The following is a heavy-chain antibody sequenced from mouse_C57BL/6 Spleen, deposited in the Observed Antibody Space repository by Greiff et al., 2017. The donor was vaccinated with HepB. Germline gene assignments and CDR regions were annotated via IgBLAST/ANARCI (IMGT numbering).Heavy chain of an antibody. Sequence: QVQLQQPGAELVKPGASVKLSRKASGYNFTSYWMQWVKQRPGQGLEWIGEIDPFDSDTNYNQKFKGKATLTVDTSSSTAYMQLSSLTSEDSAVYYYARMYYGSPYYAIDYWGQGTSVTVSS. D-gene: IGHD1-1*01. J-gene: IGHJ4*01. V-gene: IGHV1-50*01. CDR1: GYNFTSYW. CDR2: IDPFDSDT. CDR3: ARMYYGSPYYAIDY.